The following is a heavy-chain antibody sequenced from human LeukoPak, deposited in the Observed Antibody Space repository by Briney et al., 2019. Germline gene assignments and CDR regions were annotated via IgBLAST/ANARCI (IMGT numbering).Heavy chain of an antibody. J-gene: IGHJ6*02. CDR1: GFTFSSYS. CDR2: ISSSSSTI. V-gene: IGHV3-48*04. CDR3: ARDLTRYYYGSGSYYNVSAPVAPADGYYYYGMDV. Sequence: GGSLRLSCAASGFTFSSYSMNWVRQAPGKGLEWVSYISSSSSTIYYADSVKGRFTISRDNAKNSLYLQMNSLRAEDTAVYYCARDLTRYYYGSGSYYNVSAPVAPADGYYYYGMDVWGQGTTVTVSS. D-gene: IGHD3-10*01.